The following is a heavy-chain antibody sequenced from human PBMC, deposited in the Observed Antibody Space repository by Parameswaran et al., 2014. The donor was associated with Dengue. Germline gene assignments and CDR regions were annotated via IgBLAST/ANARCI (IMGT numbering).Heavy chain of an antibody. D-gene: IGHD4-23*01. Sequence: VRQMPGKGLEWVSVIYSGGSTYYADSVKGRFTISRDNSKNTLYLQMNSLRAEDTAVYYCARSPTVAYYFDYWGQGTLVTVSS. V-gene: IGHV3-66*01. J-gene: IGHJ4*02. CDR2: IYSGGST. CDR3: ARSPTVAYYFDY.